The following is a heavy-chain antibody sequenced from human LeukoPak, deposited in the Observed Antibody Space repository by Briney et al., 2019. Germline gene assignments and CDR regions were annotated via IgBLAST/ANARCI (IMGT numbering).Heavy chain of an antibody. J-gene: IGHJ6*02. CDR1: GYTFTSYG. V-gene: IGHV1-18*01. CDR3: AKGGGYCSSTSCYVYYYYGMDV. CDR2: ISAYNGNT. Sequence: ASVKVSCKASGYTFTSYGISWVRQAPGQGLEWMGWISAYNGNTNYAQKLQGRVTMTTDTSTSTAYMELRSLRSDDTAVYYCAKGGGYCSSTSCYVYYYYGMDVWGQGTTVTVSS. D-gene: IGHD2-2*03.